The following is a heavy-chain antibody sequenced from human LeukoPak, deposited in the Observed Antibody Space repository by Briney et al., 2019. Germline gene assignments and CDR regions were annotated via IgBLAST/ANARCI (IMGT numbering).Heavy chain of an antibody. D-gene: IGHD6-6*01. CDR1: GYTFSSYD. Sequence: GASVKVSCKASGYTFSSYDINWVRQATGQGLEWMGWMNPNSGNTAYVQKFQGRVTMTRNTSISTAYLELSSLRSDDTAVYYCARGLGSSSGRNYWGQGTLVTVSS. V-gene: IGHV1-8*01. CDR2: MNPNSGNT. J-gene: IGHJ4*02. CDR3: ARGLGSSSGRNY.